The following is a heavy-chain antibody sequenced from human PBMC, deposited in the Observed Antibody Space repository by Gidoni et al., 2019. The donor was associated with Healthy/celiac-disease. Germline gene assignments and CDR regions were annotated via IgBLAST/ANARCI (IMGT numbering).Heavy chain of an antibody. J-gene: IGHJ3*02. CDR1: GGSFSGYY. CDR2: INHSGST. D-gene: IGHD2-15*01. CDR3: ARGHPVVVVAATPILSHAFDI. Sequence: QVQLQQWGAGLLKPSETLSLTCAVYGGSFSGYYWSWIRQPPGKGLEWIGEINHSGSTNYNPSLKSRVTISVDTSKNQFSLKLSSVTAADTAVYYCARGHPVVVVAATPILSHAFDIWGQGTMVTVSS. V-gene: IGHV4-34*01.